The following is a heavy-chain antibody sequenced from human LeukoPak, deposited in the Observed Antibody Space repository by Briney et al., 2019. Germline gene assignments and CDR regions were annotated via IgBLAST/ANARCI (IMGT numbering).Heavy chain of an antibody. CDR2: IIGNGADI. Sequence: RGSLRLSCTASGFTFGTYAMNWVRQAPGKGLEWVSVIIGNGADINYADSVKGRFTISRDNSKNTLYLQMNNLRVEDTAVYYCAKDRIPDGFYSIDNWGQGALVIVSS. D-gene: IGHD3-3*01. V-gene: IGHV3-23*01. CDR3: AKDRIPDGFYSIDN. CDR1: GFTFGTYA. J-gene: IGHJ4*02.